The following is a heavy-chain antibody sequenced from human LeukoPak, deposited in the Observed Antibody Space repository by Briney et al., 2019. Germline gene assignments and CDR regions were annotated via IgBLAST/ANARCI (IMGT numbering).Heavy chain of an antibody. D-gene: IGHD4-17*01. CDR3: AKRSDYGDYAFDY. J-gene: IGHJ4*02. CDR1: GFTFSNYG. Sequence: GGSLRLSCAASGFTFSNYGMTWVRQAPGKGLEWVSGISDSGGSTKHAVSVKGRFTISRDNSKNTLYLQMNSLRAEDTAVYYCAKRSDYGDYAFDYWGQGTLVTVSS. CDR2: ISDSGGST. V-gene: IGHV3-23*01.